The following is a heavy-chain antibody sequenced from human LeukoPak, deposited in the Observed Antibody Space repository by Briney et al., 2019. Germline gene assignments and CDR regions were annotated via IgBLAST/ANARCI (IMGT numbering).Heavy chain of an antibody. J-gene: IGHJ6*03. CDR2: IYYSGTT. D-gene: IGHD6-13*01. CDR1: GGSISSGGYS. Sequence: KSSQTLSLTCAVSGGSISSGGYSWSWIRQPPGKGLEWIGYIYYSGTTYYNPSLKSRLTMSVDTSKNQFSLKLTSVTAADTAMYYCARVNIAAAGTSYYMDVWGKGTTVTVSS. CDR3: ARVNIAAAGTSYYMDV. V-gene: IGHV4-30-4*07.